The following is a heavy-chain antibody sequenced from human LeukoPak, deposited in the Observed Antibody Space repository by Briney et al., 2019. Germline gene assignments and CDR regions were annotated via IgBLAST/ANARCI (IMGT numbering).Heavy chain of an antibody. CDR1: GFSSTY. CDR3: ARDLWDGTGY. D-gene: IGHD3-3*01. J-gene: IGHJ4*02. V-gene: IGHV3-66*02. Sequence: TGGSLRLSCVASGFSSTYTSWVRQAPGKGLEWVSVIYSGDSTCYADSVRGRFTISRDISKNTVYLQMNSLRPEDTAVYYCARDLWDGTGYWGQGTLVTVAS. CDR2: IYSGDST.